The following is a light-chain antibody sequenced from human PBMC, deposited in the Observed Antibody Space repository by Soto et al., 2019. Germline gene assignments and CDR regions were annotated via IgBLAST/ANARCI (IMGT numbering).Light chain of an antibody. J-gene: IGLJ1*01. CDR1: SIDVGSYNL. Sequence: QSSLTQPASVSGSPVQSIPISCPGTSIDVGSYNLVSWYQQHPGKAPKLMIYEVSKRPSGVSNRFSGSKSGNTASLTISGLQAEDEADYYCCSYAGSSTYVFGTGTKVTVL. CDR2: EVS. V-gene: IGLV2-23*02. CDR3: CSYAGSSTYV.